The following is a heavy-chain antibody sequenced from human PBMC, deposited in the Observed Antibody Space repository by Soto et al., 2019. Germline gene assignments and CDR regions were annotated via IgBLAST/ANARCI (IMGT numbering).Heavy chain of an antibody. CDR2: ISGSGGDT. CDR3: ARPWYSSSWPLFDY. J-gene: IGHJ4*02. V-gene: IGHV1-46*03. D-gene: IGHD6-13*01. CDR1: GYTFTRYG. Sequence: ASVKVSCKASGYTFTRYGISWVRQAPGQGLEWMGIISGSGGDTSYAQKFQGRVTMTRDTSTGTVYMELSGLRSEDTAVYYCARPWYSSSWPLFDYWGQGTLVTVSS.